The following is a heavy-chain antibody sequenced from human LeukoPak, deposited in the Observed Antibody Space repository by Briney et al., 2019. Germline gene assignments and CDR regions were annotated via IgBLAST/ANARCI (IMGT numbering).Heavy chain of an antibody. Sequence: PSETLSLTCTVSGGSISSGAYYWTWIRQPPGKGLEWIGYIYHSGNTYYNPSLKSRVTISLDRSKKHFSLRLSSVTAADTAVYYCARDKGGGDYAFDYWGQGTLVTVSS. D-gene: IGHD4-17*01. V-gene: IGHV4-30-2*01. CDR1: GGSISSGAYY. CDR2: IYHSGNT. J-gene: IGHJ4*02. CDR3: ARDKGGGDYAFDY.